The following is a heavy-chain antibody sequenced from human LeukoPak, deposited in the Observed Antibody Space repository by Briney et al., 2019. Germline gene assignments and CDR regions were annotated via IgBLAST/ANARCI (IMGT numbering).Heavy chain of an antibody. CDR2: IKQDGSEK. D-gene: IGHD3-10*01. Sequence: PGGSLRLSCAASGFTFSSYWMSWVRQAPGKGLEWVANIKQDGSEKYYVDSVKGRFTISRDNAKNSLYLQMNSLRAEDTAVYYCARGALDYYGSGSYYMFASDIWGQGTMVTVSS. V-gene: IGHV3-7*01. CDR1: GFTFSSYW. CDR3: ARGALDYYGSGSYYMFASDI. J-gene: IGHJ3*02.